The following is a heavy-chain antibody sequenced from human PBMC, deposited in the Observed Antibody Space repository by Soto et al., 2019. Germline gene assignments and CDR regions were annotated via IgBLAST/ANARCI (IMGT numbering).Heavy chain of an antibody. Sequence: QLQLQESGSGLVRPSQTLSLTCTVSGASIGSGSYSWNWIRQPPGKGLEWIGYLHHSGDTYFNPSRRRRVSISVDRSNNQCSLKLISVTAADTAVYYCARFPLWFGELDYWVQGALVTVSS. V-gene: IGHV4-30-2*01. CDR1: GASIGSGSYS. CDR2: LHHSGDT. J-gene: IGHJ4*02. D-gene: IGHD3-10*01. CDR3: ARFPLWFGELDY.